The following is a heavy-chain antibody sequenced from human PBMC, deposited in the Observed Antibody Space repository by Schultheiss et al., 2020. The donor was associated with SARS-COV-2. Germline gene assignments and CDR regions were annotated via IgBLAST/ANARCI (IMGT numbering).Heavy chain of an antibody. D-gene: IGHD5-12*01. CDR3: ARDPKEYSGYEYDY. CDR1: GYTFTGYY. V-gene: IGHV1-2*02. CDR2: INPNNGGT. Sequence: ASVKVSCKASGYTFTGYYMHWVRQAPGQGLEWVGWINPNNGGTSYAQNFQGRVTMSRDTSISTVYVELSRLGSDDTAMYYCARDPKEYSGYEYDYWGQGTLVTVSS. J-gene: IGHJ4*02.